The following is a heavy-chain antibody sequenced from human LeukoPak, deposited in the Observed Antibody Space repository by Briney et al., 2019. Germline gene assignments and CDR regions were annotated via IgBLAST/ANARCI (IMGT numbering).Heavy chain of an antibody. V-gene: IGHV3-33*01. CDR1: GFSFSRNG. CDR2: IWYDGSKT. Sequence: PGGSLRLSCAASGFSFSRNGMHWVRQAPGKGLEWVALIWYDGSKTYYADSVKGRFTISRDDAKNTLYLQMNSLRVEDTAIYYCARGGGWDTIFRVVQYMDVWGEGTTVTVSS. D-gene: IGHD3-3*01. J-gene: IGHJ6*03. CDR3: ARGGGWDTIFRVVQYMDV.